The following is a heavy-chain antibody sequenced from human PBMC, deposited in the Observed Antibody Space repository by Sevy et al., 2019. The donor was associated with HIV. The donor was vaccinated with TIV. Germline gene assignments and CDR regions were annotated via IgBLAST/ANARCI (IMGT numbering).Heavy chain of an antibody. CDR1: GFTFSRYA. Sequence: GGSLRLSCAVSGFTFSRYAMHWVRQAPGKGLEWVAVMLYDGGNKYYADSVKGRFTISRDNSKNTLFLHMNSLRAEDTAVYYCARIGMGQTYGTPPWYWGQGTLVTVSS. CDR2: MLYDGGNK. V-gene: IGHV3-30-3*01. CDR3: ARIGMGQTYGTPPWY. J-gene: IGHJ4*02. D-gene: IGHD3-10*01.